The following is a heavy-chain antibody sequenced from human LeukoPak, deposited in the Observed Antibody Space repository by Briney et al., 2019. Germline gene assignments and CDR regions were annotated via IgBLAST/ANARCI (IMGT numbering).Heavy chain of an antibody. J-gene: IGHJ4*02. CDR1: GGSISSGGYY. Sequence: SETLSLTCTVSGGSISSGGYYWSWIRQPPGKGLEWIGYIYHSGSTYYNPSLKSRVTISVDRSKNQFSLKLSSVTAADTAVYYCARDPTLKLDYWGQGTLVTVSS. V-gene: IGHV4-30-2*01. CDR2: IYHSGST. CDR3: ARDPTLKLDY.